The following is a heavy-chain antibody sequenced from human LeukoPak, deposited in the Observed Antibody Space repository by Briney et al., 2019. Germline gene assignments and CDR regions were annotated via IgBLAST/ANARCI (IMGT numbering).Heavy chain of an antibody. CDR2: ITWNSDDM. CDR3: TRVTSWRTGFDY. Sequence: PGGSRRLSWAASGFSFEAYGMYWVRQAPGKGLDWVSGITWNSDDMAYADSVKGRFTISRDNAKNCLYLQMNSLTVEDTALYYCTRVTSWRTGFDYWGQGTPVTVSS. J-gene: IGHJ4*02. V-gene: IGHV3-9*01. CDR1: GFSFEAYG. D-gene: IGHD1-1*01.